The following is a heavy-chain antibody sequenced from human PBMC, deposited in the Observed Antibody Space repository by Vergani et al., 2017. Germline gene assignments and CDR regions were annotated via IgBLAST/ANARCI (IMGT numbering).Heavy chain of an antibody. Sequence: QVQLQESGPGLVKPSETLSLTCTVSGGSISSYYWSWIRQPPGKGLEWIGYIYYSGSTNYNPSLKSRVTISVDTSKNQFSLKLSSVTAADTAVYYWARGGGTYYYYGMDVWGQGTTVTVSS. V-gene: IGHV4-59*01. CDR1: GGSISSYY. D-gene: IGHD1-1*01. CDR3: ARGGGTYYYYGMDV. J-gene: IGHJ6*02. CDR2: IYYSGST.